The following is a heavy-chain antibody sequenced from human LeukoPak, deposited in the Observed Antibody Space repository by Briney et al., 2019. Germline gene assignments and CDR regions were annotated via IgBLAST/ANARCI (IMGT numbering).Heavy chain of an antibody. CDR1: GFTFSIYT. D-gene: IGHD7-27*01. CDR3: ARDLAWGVY. Sequence: GGSLRLSCVASGFTFSIYTMSWVRQAPGKGLEWVSSITSSSSSIYSADPVKGRLTISRDNAKNSLYLEMNSLRDEDTAVYYCARDLAWGVYWGQGTLVTVSS. V-gene: IGHV3-21*01. J-gene: IGHJ4*02. CDR2: ITSSSSSI.